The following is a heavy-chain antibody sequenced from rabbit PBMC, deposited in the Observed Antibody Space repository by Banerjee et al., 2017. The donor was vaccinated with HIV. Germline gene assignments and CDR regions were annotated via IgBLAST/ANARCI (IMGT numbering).Heavy chain of an antibody. V-gene: IGHV1S40*01. J-gene: IGHJ4*01. CDR3: ARVYGSSSGYAINL. CDR1: GSDISSYS. CDR2: INTGSGST. Sequence: QSLEESGGDLVKPGASLTLTCTASGSDISSYSMCWVRQTPGKGLEWIGCINTGSGSTWYASWVNGRFTISKTSSTTVTLQMTSLTAADTATYFCARVYGSSSGYAINLWGPGTLVTVS. D-gene: IGHD1-1*01.